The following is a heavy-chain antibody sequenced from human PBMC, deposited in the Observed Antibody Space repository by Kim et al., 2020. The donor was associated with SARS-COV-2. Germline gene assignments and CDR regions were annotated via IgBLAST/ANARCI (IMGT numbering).Heavy chain of an antibody. CDR1: GYSFSNYW. V-gene: IGHV5-51*01. J-gene: IGHJ4*02. D-gene: IGHD3-22*01. CDR3: AGAYDGNFYWDY. Sequence: GESLKISCKASGYSFSNYWIGWVRQMPGKGLEWMGIIHPGDSNTKYSPSLQGQITISADKSIYTAYLQWSSLKASDTGVYYCAGAYDGNFYWDYWGQGTLVTVSS. CDR2: IHPGDSNT.